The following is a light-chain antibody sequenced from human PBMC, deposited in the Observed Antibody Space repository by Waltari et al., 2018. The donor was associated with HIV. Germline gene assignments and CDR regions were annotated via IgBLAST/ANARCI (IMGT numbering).Light chain of an antibody. J-gene: IGKJ2*01. CDR2: KAS. CDR3: QHYDTYSPYT. CDR1: QTINNW. Sequence: DIQMTQSPSTLPAPVADRVTITCRASQTINNWLAWYQQKPGKAPKLLIYKASTLDSGVPSRFSGDRSGTEFTHTSSSLQPDDLATYYCQHYDTYSPYTFGQGTKLEIK. V-gene: IGKV1-5*03.